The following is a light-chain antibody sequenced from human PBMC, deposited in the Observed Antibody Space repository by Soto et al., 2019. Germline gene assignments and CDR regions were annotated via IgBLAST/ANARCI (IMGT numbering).Light chain of an antibody. V-gene: IGKV1-9*01. J-gene: IGKJ5*01. CDR2: TAS. Sequence: DIPLTQSPSFLSASVGDRVTITCRASQGISSYLAWYQQKPGKAPNLLIHTASTLQSGVQSRFSGSGSGTEFTLTISSLQPEDFATYDCQRRNSYPITFGQGTRLEIK. CDR1: QGISSY. CDR3: QRRNSYPIT.